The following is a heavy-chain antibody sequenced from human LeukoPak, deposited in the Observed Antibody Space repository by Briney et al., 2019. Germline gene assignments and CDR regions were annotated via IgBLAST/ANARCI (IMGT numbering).Heavy chain of an antibody. D-gene: IGHD3-22*01. CDR3: ARGYYDSSGYYYEPDY. V-gene: IGHV1-69*06. CDR2: IIPIFGTA. Sequence: RASVKVSCKASGGTFSSYAISWVRQAPGQGLEWMGGIIPIFGTANYAQKFQGRVTITADKSTSTAYMELSSLRSEDTAVYYCARGYYDSSGYYYEPDYWGQGTLVTVSS. J-gene: IGHJ4*02. CDR1: GGTFSSYA.